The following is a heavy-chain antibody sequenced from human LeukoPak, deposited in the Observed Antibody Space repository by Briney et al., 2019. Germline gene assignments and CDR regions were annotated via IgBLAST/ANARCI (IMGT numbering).Heavy chain of an antibody. D-gene: IGHD3-22*01. CDR1: GFTFSSYS. Sequence: GGSLRLSCAASGFTFSSYSMNWVRQAPGKGLEWVSSISSSSSYIYYADSVKGRFTISRDNAKNSLYLQMNSLRAEDTAVYYCARHAAHFPYYYDSSGYCPFDYWGQGTLVTVSS. CDR2: ISSSSSYI. V-gene: IGHV3-21*01. CDR3: ARHAAHFPYYYDSSGYCPFDY. J-gene: IGHJ4*02.